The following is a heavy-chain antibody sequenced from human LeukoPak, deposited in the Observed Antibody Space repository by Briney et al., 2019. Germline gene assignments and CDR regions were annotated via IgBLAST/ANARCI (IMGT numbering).Heavy chain of an antibody. CDR2: IYYSGST. CDR3: ARLYQGKRPPDY. V-gene: IGHV4-31*03. D-gene: IGHD6-25*01. J-gene: IGHJ4*02. CDR1: GGSISSGGYY. Sequence: SQTLSLTCTVSGGSISSGGYYWSWIRQHPGKGLEWIGYIYYSGSTYYNPSLKSRVTISVDTSKNQLSLRLRSVTAADTAVYYCARLYQGKRPPDYWGQGTLVTVSS.